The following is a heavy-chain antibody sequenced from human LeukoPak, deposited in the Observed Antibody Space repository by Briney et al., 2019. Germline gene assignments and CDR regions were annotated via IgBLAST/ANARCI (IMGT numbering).Heavy chain of an antibody. V-gene: IGHV3-21*01. D-gene: IGHD1-20*01. CDR3: ARNNNWNDNAFDI. Sequence: GGSLRLSCAASGFTFSSYAMSWVRQAPGKGLEWVSSISSSSSYIYYADSVKGRFTISRDNAKNSLYLQMNSLRAEDTAVYYCARNNNWNDNAFDIWGQGTMVTVSS. CDR1: GFTFSSYA. J-gene: IGHJ3*02. CDR2: ISSSSSYI.